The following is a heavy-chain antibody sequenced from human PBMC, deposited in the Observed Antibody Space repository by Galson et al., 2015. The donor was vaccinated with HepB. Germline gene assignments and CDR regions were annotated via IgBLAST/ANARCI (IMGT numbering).Heavy chain of an antibody. CDR3: ARETDVDTALVS. D-gene: IGHD5-18*01. Sequence: SLRLSCAASGFTFSSYGMHWVRKAPGKGLEWMAVVRYDGSDKYYADSVKGRFTISRDNSKNTLYLQMNSLRAEDTAVYYCARETDVDTALVSWGQGTLVTVSS. V-gene: IGHV3-33*01. CDR2: VRYDGSDK. CDR1: GFTFSSYG. J-gene: IGHJ5*02.